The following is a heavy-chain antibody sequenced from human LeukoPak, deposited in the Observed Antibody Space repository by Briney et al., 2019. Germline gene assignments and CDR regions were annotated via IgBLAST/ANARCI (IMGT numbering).Heavy chain of an antibody. CDR3: LRIYSSSTSCHYFDY. CDR1: GASISSSNW. CDR2: IYHAGTT. Sequence: SETLSLTCAVSGASISSSNWWSWARQPPGKGLEWIGEIYHAGTTNYNPSLKSRVTISVDNSRNQFSLKLTSVTAADTAVYFCLRIYSSSTSCHYFDYWGQGTLVTVSS. D-gene: IGHD2-2*01. J-gene: IGHJ4*02. V-gene: IGHV4-4*02.